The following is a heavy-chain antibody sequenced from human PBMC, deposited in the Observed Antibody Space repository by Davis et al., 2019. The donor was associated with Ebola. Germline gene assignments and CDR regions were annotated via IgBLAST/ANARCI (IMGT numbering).Heavy chain of an antibody. D-gene: IGHD4-23*01. J-gene: IGHJ5*02. CDR1: GFTFRRSW. V-gene: IGHV3-7*03. Sequence: GESLKISCAASGFTFRRSWMTWVRQAPGKGLEWVANIKEDGSKAYYVDSVKGRFTISRDNAENSLSLQMNSLRDEDTAVYYCVRGGQRFDPWGQGTLVTVSS. CDR3: VRGGQRFDP. CDR2: IKEDGSKA.